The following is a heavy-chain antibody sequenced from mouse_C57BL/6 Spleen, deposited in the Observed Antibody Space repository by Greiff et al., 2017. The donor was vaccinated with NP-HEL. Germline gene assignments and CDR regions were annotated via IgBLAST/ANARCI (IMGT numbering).Heavy chain of an antibody. CDR3: TRMRFGLGYWYFDV. V-gene: IGHV1-15*01. CDR1: GYTFTDYE. J-gene: IGHJ1*03. D-gene: IGHD2-4*01. CDR2: IDPETGGT. Sequence: QVQLQQSGAELVRPGASVTLSCKASGYTFTDYEMHWVKQTPVHGLEWIGAIDPETGGTAYNQKFKGKAILAADKSSSTAYMELRSLTSEDSAVYYCTRMRFGLGYWYFDVWGTGTTVTVSS.